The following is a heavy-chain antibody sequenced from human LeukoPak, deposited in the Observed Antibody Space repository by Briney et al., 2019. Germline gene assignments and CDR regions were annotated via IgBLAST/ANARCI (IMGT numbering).Heavy chain of an antibody. Sequence: GGSLRLSCAASGFTFSSYAMHWVRQAPGKGLEYVSAISSNGGSTLYANSVKGRFTISRDNSKNTLYLQMGSLRTEDMAVYYCARGYYYDSSGTSVYVCGKGSTVTVSS. J-gene: IGHJ6*04. V-gene: IGHV3-64*01. CDR1: GFTFSSYA. CDR3: ARGYYYDSSGTSVYV. D-gene: IGHD3-22*01. CDR2: ISSNGGST.